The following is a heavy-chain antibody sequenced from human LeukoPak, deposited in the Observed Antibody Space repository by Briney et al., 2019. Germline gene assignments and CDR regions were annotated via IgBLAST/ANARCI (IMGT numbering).Heavy chain of an antibody. V-gene: IGHV4-31*03. Sequence: SQTLSLTCTVSGGSISSGGYYWSWIRQHPGKGLEWIGYIYYSGSTYYNPSLKSRVTISVDTSKNQFSLKLSSVTAADTAVYYCARAPRAIQLPDYWGQGTLVTVSS. CDR1: GGSISSGGYY. CDR2: IYYSGST. J-gene: IGHJ4*02. D-gene: IGHD5-18*01. CDR3: ARAPRAIQLPDY.